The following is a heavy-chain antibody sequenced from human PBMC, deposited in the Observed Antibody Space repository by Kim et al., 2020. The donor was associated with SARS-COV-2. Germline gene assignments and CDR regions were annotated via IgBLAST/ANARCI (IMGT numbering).Heavy chain of an antibody. CDR3: ARPQYYYGSGSYSGLRGGFDI. D-gene: IGHD3-10*01. CDR1: GYSFTTYW. Sequence: GESLKISCKGSGYSFTTYWIGWVRQMPGKGLEWMGIIYPGDSDTRYSPSFQGQVTISVDKSISTAYLQWSSLKASDTAIYYCARPQYYYGSGSYSGLRGGFDIWGQGTMVTVSS. CDR2: IYPGDSDT. J-gene: IGHJ3*02. V-gene: IGHV5-51*01.